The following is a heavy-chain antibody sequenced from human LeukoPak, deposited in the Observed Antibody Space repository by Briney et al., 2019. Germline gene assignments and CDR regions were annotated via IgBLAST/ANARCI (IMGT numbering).Heavy chain of an antibody. Sequence: SETLSLTCAVSGGSISSGGYSWSWIRQPPGKGLEWIGYIHQSGSTHYNPSLKSRVTISVDRSKNQFSLKLSFVTAADTAVYYCARGVAVAPDAFDIWGQGTMVTVSS. V-gene: IGHV4-30-2*01. D-gene: IGHD6-19*01. CDR1: GGSISSGGYS. CDR2: IHQSGST. CDR3: ARGVAVAPDAFDI. J-gene: IGHJ3*02.